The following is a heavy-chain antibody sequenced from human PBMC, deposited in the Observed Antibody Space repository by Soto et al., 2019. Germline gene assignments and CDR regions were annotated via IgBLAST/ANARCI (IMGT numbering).Heavy chain of an antibody. CDR1: GGTFSSYA. D-gene: IGHD2-2*02. V-gene: IGHV1-69*01. CDR3: ERDRVHCSSTSCYRPYGMDV. Sequence: QVQLVQSGAEVKKPGSSVKVSCKASGGTFSSYAISWVRQAPGQGLEWMGGIIPIFGTANYAQKFQGRVTITADESTSTAYMELSSLRSEDTAVYYCERDRVHCSSTSCYRPYGMDVWGQGTTVTVSS. J-gene: IGHJ6*02. CDR2: IIPIFGTA.